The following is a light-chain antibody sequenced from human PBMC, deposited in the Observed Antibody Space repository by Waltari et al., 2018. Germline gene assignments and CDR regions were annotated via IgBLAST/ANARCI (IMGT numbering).Light chain of an antibody. V-gene: IGLV2-14*03. Sequence: QSALTQPASVSGSPGQSITISCTGTSSDVGAYNYVSWYQQHPGQAPKLMIYDVTSRPSGVSNRFSCSKSGNTASLPISGLQAEDEADYYCSSYTSSSTPLVFGGGTKLTVL. CDR3: SSYTSSSTPLV. J-gene: IGLJ2*01. CDR2: DVT. CDR1: SSDVGAYNY.